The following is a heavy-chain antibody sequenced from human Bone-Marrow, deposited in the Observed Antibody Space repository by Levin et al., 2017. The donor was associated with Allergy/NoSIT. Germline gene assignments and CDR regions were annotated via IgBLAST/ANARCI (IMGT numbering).Heavy chain of an antibody. CDR3: AKNPKPYSSSSGKIFDY. CDR2: ISGSGGST. V-gene: IGHV3-23*01. Sequence: GGSLRLSCAASGFTFSSYAMSWVRLAPGKGLEWVSAISGSGGSTYYADSVKGRFTISRDNSKNTLYLQMSSLRAEDSAVYYCAKNPKPYSSSSGKIFDYWGQGTLVTVSS. J-gene: IGHJ4*02. CDR1: GFTFSSYA. D-gene: IGHD6-13*01.